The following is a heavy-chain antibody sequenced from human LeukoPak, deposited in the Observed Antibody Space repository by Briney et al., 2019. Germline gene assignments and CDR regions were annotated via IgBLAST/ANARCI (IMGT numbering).Heavy chain of an antibody. CDR1: GFTFGDYA. J-gene: IGHJ4*02. D-gene: IGHD6-13*01. Sequence: AGGSLRLSCTASGFTFGDYAMSWVRQAPGKGLEWVGFIRSKAYGGTTEYAASVKGRFTISRDDSKSIAYLQMNSLKTEDTAVYYCTRAARGSSWYKDWGQGTLVTVSS. CDR3: TRAARGSSWYKD. V-gene: IGHV3-49*04. CDR2: IRSKAYGGTT.